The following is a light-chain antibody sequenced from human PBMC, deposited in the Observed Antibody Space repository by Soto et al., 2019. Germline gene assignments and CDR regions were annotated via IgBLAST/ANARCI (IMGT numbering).Light chain of an antibody. V-gene: IGKV1-39*01. Sequence: DIQMTQSPSSLSASVGDRVTITCRASQTISNFLNWYQQKSGTAPKLLIYAASNLQSGVPSRFSGGGSGTYFTLFISSLQPEDFATYYCQQTYNSLLTFGPGTKVDIK. CDR1: QTISNF. CDR2: AAS. CDR3: QQTYNSLLT. J-gene: IGKJ3*01.